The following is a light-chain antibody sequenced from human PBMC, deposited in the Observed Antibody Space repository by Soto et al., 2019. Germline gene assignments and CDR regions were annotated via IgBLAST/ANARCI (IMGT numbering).Light chain of an antibody. CDR2: DVS. J-gene: IGLJ1*01. Sequence: QSALTQPASVSGSPGQSITISCTGTSSDIGGYNYVSWYQQLPGKVPKLIIYDVSNRPSGVSDRFSGSKSGNAASLTISGLQAEDEADYYSSSYTSTSTLYVFVTGTKLTVL. CDR1: SSDIGGYNY. V-gene: IGLV2-14*03. CDR3: SSYTSTSTLYV.